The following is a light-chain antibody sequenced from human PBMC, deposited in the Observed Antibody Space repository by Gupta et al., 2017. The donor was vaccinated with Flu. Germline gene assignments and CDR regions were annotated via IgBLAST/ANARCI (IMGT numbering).Light chain of an antibody. Sequence: SFEFTQPPAVSVAPGQPARITCPGDALPKQFAYWYQQRPGQAPLLLIYKDTERPSKIPARFSGSSSGTRATLTISAVQAEDEADYYCQSVDSGRTYVVFGGGTKLTVL. J-gene: IGLJ2*01. CDR1: ALPKQF. CDR3: QSVDSGRTYVV. V-gene: IGLV3-25*03. CDR2: KDT.